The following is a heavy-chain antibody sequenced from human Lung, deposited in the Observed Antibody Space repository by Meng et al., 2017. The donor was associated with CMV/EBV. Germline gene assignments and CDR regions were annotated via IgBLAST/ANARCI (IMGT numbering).Heavy chain of an antibody. CDR1: NGSINNYY. D-gene: IGHD3-16*01. CDR2: ISHSGTT. Sequence: SETLSLTCTVSNGSINNYYWSWIRQPPGKGLEWIGYISHSGTTNYNPSPKSRVTLSVDTPNNQFSLRMTSVTATDTATDYGARDNYVRGDYYNGLDFWGQGTTVTGSS. CDR3: ARDNYVRGDYYNGLDF. V-gene: IGHV4-59*01. J-gene: IGHJ6*02.